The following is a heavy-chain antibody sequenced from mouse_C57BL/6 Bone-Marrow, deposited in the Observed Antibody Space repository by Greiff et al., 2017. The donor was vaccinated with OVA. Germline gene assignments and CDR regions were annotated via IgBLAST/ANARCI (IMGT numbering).Heavy chain of an antibody. D-gene: IGHD2-13*01. J-gene: IGHJ1*03. CDR1: GFTFNTYA. CDR3: VREGGEDLYWDFDG. V-gene: IGHV10-3*01. CDR2: IRSKSSNYAT. Sequence: EVKLVESGGGLVQPKGSLKLSCAASGFTFNTYAMHWVRPAPGTGLEWVARIRSKSSNYATYYDDSVKARFTISRDDSKSMHDLQMNNLKTEDTAMEYCVREGGEDLYWDFDGWGTGTTGTVSA.